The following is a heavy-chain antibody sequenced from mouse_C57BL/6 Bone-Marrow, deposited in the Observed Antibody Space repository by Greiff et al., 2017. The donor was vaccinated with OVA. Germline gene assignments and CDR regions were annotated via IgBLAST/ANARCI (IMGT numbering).Heavy chain of an antibody. D-gene: IGHD4-1*01. Sequence: QVQLKQSGAELARPGASVKLSCKASGYTFTSYGISWVKQRTGQGLEWIGEIYPRSGNTYYNEKFKGKATLTADKSSSTAYMERRSLTSEDSAVYFCETGTWGYFDVWGTGTTVTVSS. CDR3: ETGTWGYFDV. J-gene: IGHJ1*03. CDR1: GYTFTSYG. V-gene: IGHV1-81*01. CDR2: IYPRSGNT.